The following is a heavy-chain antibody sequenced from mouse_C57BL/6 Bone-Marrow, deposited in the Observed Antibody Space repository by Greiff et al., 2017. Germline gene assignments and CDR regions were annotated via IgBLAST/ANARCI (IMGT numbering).Heavy chain of an antibody. D-gene: IGHD2-4*01. CDR2: INPNNGGT. Sequence: EVKLQQSGPELVKPGASVKISCKASGYTFTDYYMNWVKQSHGKSLEWIGDINPNNGGTSYNQKFKGKATLTVDKSSSTAYMELRSLTSEDSAVYYCARSGDMITTENYFDYWGQGTTLTVSS. CDR3: ARSGDMITTENYFDY. V-gene: IGHV1-26*01. CDR1: GYTFTDYY. J-gene: IGHJ2*01.